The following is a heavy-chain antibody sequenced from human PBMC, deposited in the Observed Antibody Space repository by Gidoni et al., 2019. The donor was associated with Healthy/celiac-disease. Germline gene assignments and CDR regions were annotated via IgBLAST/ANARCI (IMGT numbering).Heavy chain of an antibody. CDR2: IYYSGST. D-gene: IGHD3-3*01. CDR1: GGSISSYS. CDR3: ARGSVTVWSGYYQGWWFDP. J-gene: IGHJ5*02. V-gene: IGHV4-59*01. Sequence: QVQLQESGPGLVKPSETLSLTCTVSGGSISSYSWSWIRQPPGKGLEWIGYIYYSGSTNYNPSLKSRVTISVDTSKNQFSLKLSSVTAADTAVYYCARGSVTVWSGYYQGWWFDPWGQGTLVTVSS.